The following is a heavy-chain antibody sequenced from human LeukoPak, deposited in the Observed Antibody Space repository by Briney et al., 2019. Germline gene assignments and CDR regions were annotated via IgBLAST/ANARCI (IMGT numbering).Heavy chain of an antibody. J-gene: IGHJ4*02. V-gene: IGHV3-7*01. Sequence: PGGSLRLSCEASGFNYSDYYVTWVRQAPGKGLEWVANINQDGTEKNYVDSVKGRFTISRDNAKKSLFLQMNNLRADDTAMYYCVRGVAYYGGNHDYWGPGTLVIVSS. CDR3: VRGVAYYGGNHDY. D-gene: IGHD4-23*01. CDR1: GFNYSDYY. CDR2: INQDGTEK.